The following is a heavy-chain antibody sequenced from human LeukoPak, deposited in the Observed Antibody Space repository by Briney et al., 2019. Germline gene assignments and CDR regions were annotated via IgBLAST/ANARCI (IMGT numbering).Heavy chain of an antibody. CDR1: GFTVSSNY. J-gene: IGHJ4*02. Sequence: GGSLRLSCAASGFTVSSNYMSWVRQAPGKGLEWVSVIYSGGSTYYADSVKGRFTISRDNSKNTLYLQVNSLRAEDTAVYYCARSKLLWFGYFDYWGQGTLVTVSS. CDR2: IYSGGST. CDR3: ARSKLLWFGYFDY. V-gene: IGHV3-66*01. D-gene: IGHD3-10*01.